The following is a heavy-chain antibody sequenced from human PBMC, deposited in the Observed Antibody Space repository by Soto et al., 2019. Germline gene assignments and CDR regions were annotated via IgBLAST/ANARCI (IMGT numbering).Heavy chain of an antibody. D-gene: IGHD3-16*01. CDR3: AKTEFDYCLNYTYYADIYA. CDR2: ISGSGGST. Sequence: GVSRRQSCAASGVTFSSYAMSWVRQAPGKGLEWVSAISGSGGSTYYADSVKGRFTISRDNPKNTLYLQMNSLRAEDTAVYYCAKTEFDYCLNYTYYADIYARAKRTALPVSS. CDR1: GVTFSSYA. V-gene: IGHV3-23*01. J-gene: IGHJ6*04.